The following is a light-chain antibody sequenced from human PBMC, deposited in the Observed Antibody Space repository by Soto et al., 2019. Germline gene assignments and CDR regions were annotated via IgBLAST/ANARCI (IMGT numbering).Light chain of an antibody. Sequence: QSALTQPASVSGSPGQSITISCTETSSDVGGYNYVSWYQQHPGKAPKLMIYEVSNRPSGVSNRFSGSKSGNTASLTISGLQAGDEADYYCSSYTSSSTLDFGTGTKVTVL. V-gene: IGLV2-14*01. CDR2: EVS. J-gene: IGLJ1*01. CDR3: SSYTSSSTLD. CDR1: SSDVGGYNY.